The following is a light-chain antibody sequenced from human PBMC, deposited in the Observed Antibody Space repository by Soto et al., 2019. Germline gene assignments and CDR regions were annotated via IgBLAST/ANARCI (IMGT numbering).Light chain of an antibody. CDR3: SSYTSSSTLV. V-gene: IGLV2-14*01. Sequence: QSALTQPASVSGSPGQSITISCTGTSSDVGGYNYVSWYQQHPGKAPKLMIYEVSNRPSGVSNRFSGSKSGNTASLTISGLXXXXXXDYYCSSYTSSSTLVFGTGTKLTVL. CDR1: SSDVGGYNY. CDR2: EVS. J-gene: IGLJ1*01.